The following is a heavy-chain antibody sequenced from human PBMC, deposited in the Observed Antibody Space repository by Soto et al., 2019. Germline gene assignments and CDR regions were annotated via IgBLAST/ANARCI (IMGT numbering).Heavy chain of an antibody. V-gene: IGHV3-7*01. CDR2: IKQDGSEK. J-gene: IGHJ5*02. CDR1: GFTFSSYW. Sequence: AGGSLRLSCAASGFTFSSYWMSWVRQAPGKGLEWVANIKQDGSEKYYVDSVKGRFTISRDNAKNSLYLQMNSLRAEDTAVYYWAKTRLGHAFGFAPWGRGPLVTVSS. CDR3: AKTRLGHAFGFAP. D-gene: IGHD3-16*01.